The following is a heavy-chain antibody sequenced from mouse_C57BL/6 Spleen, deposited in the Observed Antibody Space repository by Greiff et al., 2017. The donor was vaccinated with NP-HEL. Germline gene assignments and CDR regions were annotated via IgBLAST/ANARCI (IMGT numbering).Heavy chain of an antibody. CDR3: ARKGPGAIYAMDY. CDR2: IYPGDGDT. D-gene: IGHD3-3*01. CDR1: GYAFSSYW. J-gene: IGHJ4*01. V-gene: IGHV1-80*01. Sequence: QVQLQQSGAELVKPGASVKISCKASGYAFSSYWMNWVKQRPGKGLEWIGQIYPGDGDTNYNGKFKGKTTLTADKSSSTAYMQLSSLTSEDSAVYFCARKGPGAIYAMDYWGQGTSVTVSS.